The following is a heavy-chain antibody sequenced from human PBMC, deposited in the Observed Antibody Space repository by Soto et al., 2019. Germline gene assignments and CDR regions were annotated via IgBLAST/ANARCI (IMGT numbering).Heavy chain of an antibody. J-gene: IGHJ4*02. V-gene: IGHV3-30*02. CDR1: GFIFSHYG. D-gene: IGHD3-22*01. CDR2: IRHDGTNK. CDR3: AKDRYYYDSSLQY. Sequence: GGSLRLSCAASGFIFSHYGMHWVRQAPGKGLEWVAAIRHDGTNKYYADSVKGRFPISRDNSKNTLYLQMNSLRAEDTAHYYCAKDRYYYDSSLQYWGQGALVTVSS.